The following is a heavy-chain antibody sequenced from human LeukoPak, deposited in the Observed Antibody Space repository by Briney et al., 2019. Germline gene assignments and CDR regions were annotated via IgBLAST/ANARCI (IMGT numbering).Heavy chain of an antibody. CDR1: GFTFTAYG. CDR3: VRDPYVAY. CDR2: IWYDGNNI. J-gene: IGHJ4*02. D-gene: IGHD3-16*01. Sequence: QPGGSLRLSCAVSGFTFTAYGMHWVRQAPGKGLEWVAVIWYDGNNIYYADSVKGRFTISRDNSKNTLYLQMNSLRAEDTALYYCVRDPYVAYWGQGTLVTVSS. V-gene: IGHV3-33*01.